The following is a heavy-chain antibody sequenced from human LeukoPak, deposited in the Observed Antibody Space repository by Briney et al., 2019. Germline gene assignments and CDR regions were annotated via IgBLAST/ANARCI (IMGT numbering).Heavy chain of an antibody. CDR2: IYYSGST. V-gene: IGHV4-59*08. D-gene: IGHD2-21*02. CDR1: GGSISSYY. J-gene: IGHJ4*02. Sequence: SETLSLTCTVSGGSISSYYWSWIRQPPGKGLEWIGYIYYSGSTNYNPSLKSRVTISVDTSKNQFSLKLSSVTAADTAVYYCARVVVTYAAFYFDYWGQGTLVTVSS. CDR3: ARVVVTYAAFYFDY.